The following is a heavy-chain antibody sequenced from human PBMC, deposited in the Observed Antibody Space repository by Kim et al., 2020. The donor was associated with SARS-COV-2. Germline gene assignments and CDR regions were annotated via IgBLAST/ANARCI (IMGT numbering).Heavy chain of an antibody. CDR3: ASLKGYILTGFYDY. V-gene: IGHV4-38-2*02. CDR1: GDSISSDYY. Sequence: SETLSLTCSVSGDSISSDYYWGWIRQPPGKGLKWIGSIYHSGSTYYNPSLKSRVTISLDTSKNQFSLKMNSVTAADTAVYYCASLKGYILTGFYDYWGQG. J-gene: IGHJ4*02. CDR2: IYHSGST. D-gene: IGHD3-9*01.